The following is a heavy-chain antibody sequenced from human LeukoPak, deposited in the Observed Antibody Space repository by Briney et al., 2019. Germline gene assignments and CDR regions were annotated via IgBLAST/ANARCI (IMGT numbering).Heavy chain of an antibody. CDR2: SDLEDGKT. CDR3: ATAPFIAAGGRIFDSYMDG. V-gene: IGHV1-24*01. Sequence: ASVKVSCKVSGYTLSEFSMHWVRQAPGKGLEWMGGSDLEDGKTIYAQKFQGRVTMTEDTSRDTAYVELSSLKSEDTAVYYCATAPFIAAGGRIFDSYMDGWGKGTTVTVSS. CDR1: GYTLSEFS. J-gene: IGHJ6*03. D-gene: IGHD6-13*01.